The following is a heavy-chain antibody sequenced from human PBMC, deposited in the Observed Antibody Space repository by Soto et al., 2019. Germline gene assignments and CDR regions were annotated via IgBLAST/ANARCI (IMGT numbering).Heavy chain of an antibody. Sequence: ASVKVSCKASGYTFSCHAIHWPRQAPGQRPEWLGWINAGNSKTYYSEKFEGRVTFTRDTVATTVNMELTSLTSEDTAVYYCGRDQSGTGYYVDWFDPWGQGTLVTVSS. V-gene: IGHV1-3*01. CDR2: INAGNSKT. J-gene: IGHJ5*02. CDR1: GYTFSCHA. D-gene: IGHD3-10*02. CDR3: GRDQSGTGYYVDWFDP.